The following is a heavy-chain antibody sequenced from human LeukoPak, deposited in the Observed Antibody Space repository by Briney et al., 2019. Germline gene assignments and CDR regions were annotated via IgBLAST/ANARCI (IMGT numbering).Heavy chain of an antibody. CDR3: ARVLAGSGFDY. Sequence: SETLSLTCAVYGGSFSGYYWSWIRQPPGKGLEWIGEINHSGSTNYNPSLKSRVTISVDTSKNQFSLKLSSVTAADTAVYYCARVLAGSGFDYWGQGTLVTVSS. J-gene: IGHJ4*02. D-gene: IGHD6-13*01. CDR1: GGSFSGYY. CDR2: INHSGST. V-gene: IGHV4-34*01.